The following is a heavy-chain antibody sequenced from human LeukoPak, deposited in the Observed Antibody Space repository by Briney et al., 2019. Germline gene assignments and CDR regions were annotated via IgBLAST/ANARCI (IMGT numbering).Heavy chain of an antibody. D-gene: IGHD2-21*02. Sequence: PGGSLRLSCAASGFTVGNNYVTWVRQAPGKGLEWVSIIYSVGTTHYADSVKGRLTISRDNSKNTLYLQMNSLRAEDTAIYYCAGSLAYCGGDCRLGDYWGQGTLVTVSS. J-gene: IGHJ4*02. CDR1: GFTVGNNY. CDR2: IYSVGTT. CDR3: AGSLAYCGGDCRLGDY. V-gene: IGHV3-66*01.